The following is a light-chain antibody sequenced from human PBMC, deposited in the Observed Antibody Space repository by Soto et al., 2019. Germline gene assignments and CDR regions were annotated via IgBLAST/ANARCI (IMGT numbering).Light chain of an antibody. CDR1: RSISTY. J-gene: IGKJ1*01. CDR2: EAL. Sequence: EIVLTQSPATLSLSPGERATLSCRASRSISTYLAWYQQKPGQAPRLLIYEALNRATGIPARFSGSVSGTEFTLTIASLQSEDFAVYYCQQYSSWLWTFGQGTKVDIK. CDR3: QQYSSWLWT. V-gene: IGKV3-11*01.